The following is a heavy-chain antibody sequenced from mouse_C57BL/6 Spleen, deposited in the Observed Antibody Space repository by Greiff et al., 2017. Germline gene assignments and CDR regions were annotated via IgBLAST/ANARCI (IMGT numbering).Heavy chain of an antibody. CDR3: ARDGDYYAPFDY. J-gene: IGHJ2*01. CDR2: IDPDSGGT. Sequence: VQLQQSGAELVKPGASVKMSCKASGYTFTSYWMHWVKQRPGRGLAWIGRIDPDSGGTKYTEKFQSKATLTVDKPSSTAYLQLSSLAADDSAVYYWARDGDYYAPFDYWGQGTTLTVSS. CDR1: GYTFTSYW. V-gene: IGHV1-72*01. D-gene: IGHD1-1*01.